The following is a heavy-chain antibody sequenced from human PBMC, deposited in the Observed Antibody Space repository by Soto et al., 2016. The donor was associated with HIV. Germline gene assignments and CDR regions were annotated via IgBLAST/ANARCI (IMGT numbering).Heavy chain of an antibody. D-gene: IGHD3-10*02. CDR1: RFTFSTYG. Sequence: VQLVESGGGVVQPGRSLRLSCVASRFTFSTYGMHWVRQAPGKGPEWVSFISYDGSDKYYADSVKGRFTISRDNSKNTLYLQMNSLRPEDTALYYCTRDDFGRGRSPRDHWGQGTLVHRLL. J-gene: IGHJ4*02. CDR2: ISYDGSDK. V-gene: IGHV3-30*04. CDR3: TRDDFGRGRSPRDH.